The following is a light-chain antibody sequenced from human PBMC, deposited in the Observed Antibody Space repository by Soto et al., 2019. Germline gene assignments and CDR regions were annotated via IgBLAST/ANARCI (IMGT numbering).Light chain of an antibody. CDR3: QQYHAFPGT. CDR1: QSINSW. CDR2: NAS. Sequence: DIQMTQSPSTLSASIGDRVTITCRASQSINSWLAWHQQKPGKAPKLLIYNASYLEGGVPSRFSGSASGTEFTLTISSLQPDDFATYYCQQYHAFPGTFGQGTRVEIK. J-gene: IGKJ1*01. V-gene: IGKV1-5*03.